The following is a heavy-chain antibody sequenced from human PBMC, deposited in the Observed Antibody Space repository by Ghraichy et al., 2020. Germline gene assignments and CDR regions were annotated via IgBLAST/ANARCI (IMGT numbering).Heavy chain of an antibody. CDR2: ISSSSSYI. CDR1: GFTFSSYS. J-gene: IGHJ4*02. CDR3: ARSYDYGDLQLRAVDY. V-gene: IGHV3-21*01. Sequence: GGSLRLSCAASGFTFSSYSMNWVRQAPGKGLEWVSSISSSSSYIYYADSVKGRFTISRDNAKNSLYLQMNSLRAEDTAVYYCARSYDYGDLQLRAVDYWGQGTLVTVSS. D-gene: IGHD4-17*01.